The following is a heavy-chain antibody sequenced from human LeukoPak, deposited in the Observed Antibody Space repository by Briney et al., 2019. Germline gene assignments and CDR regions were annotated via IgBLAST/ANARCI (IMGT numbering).Heavy chain of an antibody. CDR1: GGSISSYY. Sequence: KTSETLSLTCTVSGGSISSYYWSWIRQPPGKGLEWIGYIYYSGSTNYNPSLKSRVTISVDTSKNQFSLKLSSVTAADTAVYYCARGGPLYDSSGYYEDYYYYYGMDVWGQGTTVTVSS. D-gene: IGHD3-22*01. CDR2: IYYSGST. V-gene: IGHV4-59*01. CDR3: ARGGPLYDSSGYYEDYYYYYGMDV. J-gene: IGHJ6*02.